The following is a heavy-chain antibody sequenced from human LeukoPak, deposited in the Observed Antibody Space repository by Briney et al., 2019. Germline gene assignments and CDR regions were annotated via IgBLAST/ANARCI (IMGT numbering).Heavy chain of an antibody. V-gene: IGHV3-33*01. D-gene: IGHD2-21*01. CDR3: ARDRMGETRENFDY. CDR1: GFTFSSYG. CDR2: IWYDGSNK. J-gene: IGHJ4*02. Sequence: ERSLRLSCAASGFTFSSYGMHWVRQAPGKGLEWVAVIWYDGSNKYYADSVKGRFTISRDNSKNTLYLQMNSLRAEDTAVYYCARDRMGETRENFDYWGQGTLVTVSS.